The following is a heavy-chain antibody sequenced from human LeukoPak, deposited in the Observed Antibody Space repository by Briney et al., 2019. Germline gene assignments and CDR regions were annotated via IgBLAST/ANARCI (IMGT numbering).Heavy chain of an antibody. Sequence: GGSLRLSCAASGFTFSSYAMIWVRQAPGKGLEWVSGISGSGGSTYYAGSMKGRFTISRDNSKNTLYLQMNSLRAEDTALYCCAKSGPGDLVYFDDWGQGTLVSVSS. CDR1: GFTFSSYA. V-gene: IGHV3-23*01. CDR2: ISGSGGST. J-gene: IGHJ4*02. D-gene: IGHD7-27*01. CDR3: AKSGPGDLVYFDD.